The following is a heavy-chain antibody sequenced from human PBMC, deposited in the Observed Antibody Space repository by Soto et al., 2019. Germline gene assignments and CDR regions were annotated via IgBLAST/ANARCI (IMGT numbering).Heavy chain of an antibody. J-gene: IGHJ4*02. CDR2: ISAYNGNT. CDR1: GYTFTIYG. Sequence: ASVKVSCKASGYTFTIYGITWVRQAPGQGLEWMGWISAYNGNTNYAEKLQGRVTMTTDTSTSIAYMELRSLRSDDTAVYYCAKAISGYNAPLDHWGQGTRVTVSS. D-gene: IGHD1-20*01. CDR3: AKAISGYNAPLDH. V-gene: IGHV1-18*01.